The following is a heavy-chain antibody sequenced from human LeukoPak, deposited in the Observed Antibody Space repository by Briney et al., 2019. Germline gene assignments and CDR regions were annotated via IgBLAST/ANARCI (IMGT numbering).Heavy chain of an antibody. CDR2: ISSSGSTI. D-gene: IGHD3-10*01. CDR1: GFTFSSYE. Sequence: GGSLRLSCAASGFTFSSYEMNWVRQAPGKGLEWVSYISSSGSTIYYADSVKGRFTISRDNAKNSLHLQMNSLRAEDTAVYYCARESSEVAMVRGVIPSNDAFDIWGQGTMVTVSS. V-gene: IGHV3-48*03. J-gene: IGHJ3*02. CDR3: ARESSEVAMVRGVIPSNDAFDI.